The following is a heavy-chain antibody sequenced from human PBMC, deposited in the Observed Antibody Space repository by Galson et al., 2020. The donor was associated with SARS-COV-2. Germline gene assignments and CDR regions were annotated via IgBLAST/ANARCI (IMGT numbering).Heavy chain of an antibody. CDR2: ISWNSGSI. CDR1: GFTFDDYA. CDR3: AKVGDYGDY. D-gene: IGHD4-17*01. Sequence: SLKISCAASGFTFDDYAMHWVRQAPGKGLEWVSGISWNSGSIGYADSVKGRFTISRDNAKNSLYLQMNSLRAEDTALYYCAKVGDYGDYWGQGTLVTVSS. V-gene: IGHV3-9*01. J-gene: IGHJ4*02.